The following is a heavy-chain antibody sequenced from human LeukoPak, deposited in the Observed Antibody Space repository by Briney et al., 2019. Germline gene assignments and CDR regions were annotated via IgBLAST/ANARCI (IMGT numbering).Heavy chain of an antibody. D-gene: IGHD2-15*01. CDR2: IYYSGST. CDR3: ARHAKAGPHAFDI. CDR1: GGSISSYY. J-gene: IGHJ3*02. V-gene: IGHV4-59*08. Sequence: PSETLSLTCTVSGGSISSYYWSWIRQPPGKGLGWIGYIYYSGSTNYNPSLKSRVTISVDTSKNQFSLKLSSVTAADTAVYYCARHAKAGPHAFDIWGQGTMVTVSS.